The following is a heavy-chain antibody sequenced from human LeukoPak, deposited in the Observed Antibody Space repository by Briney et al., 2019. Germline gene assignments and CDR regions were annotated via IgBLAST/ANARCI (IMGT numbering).Heavy chain of an antibody. D-gene: IGHD2-21*02. CDR3: ARGGYCGGDCYPLDY. Sequence: PSETLSLTCTVSGGSISSYYWSWLRQPPGKGLEWIGYIYYSGSTNYNPSLKSRVTISVDTSKNQFSLKLSSVTAADTAVYYCARGGYCGGDCYPLDYWGQGTLVTVSS. J-gene: IGHJ4*02. CDR1: GGSISSYY. CDR2: IYYSGST. V-gene: IGHV4-59*01.